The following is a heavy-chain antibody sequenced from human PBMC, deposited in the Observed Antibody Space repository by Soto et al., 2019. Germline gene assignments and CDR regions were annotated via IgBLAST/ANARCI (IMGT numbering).Heavy chain of an antibody. D-gene: IGHD6-6*01. CDR1: GFTFSSYG. V-gene: IGHV3-30*18. CDR2: ISSDGSNK. Sequence: QVQLVESGGGVVQPGRSLRLSCAASGFTFSSYGMHWVRQAPGKGLEWEAVISSDGSNKYYADSVKGRFTISRENSKNTLYLQINSLRAADTDMYYCAKDVSGRAARQLEEYTFDIWGKGKMVTVSS. CDR3: AKDVSGRAARQLEEYTFDI. J-gene: IGHJ3*02.